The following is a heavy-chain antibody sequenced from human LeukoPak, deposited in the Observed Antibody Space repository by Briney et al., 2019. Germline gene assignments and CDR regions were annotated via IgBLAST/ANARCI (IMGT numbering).Heavy chain of an antibody. CDR2: ITGSGGST. CDR3: AELGITMIGGV. D-gene: IGHD3-10*02. J-gene: IGHJ6*04. V-gene: IGHV3-23*01. Sequence: PGGSLRLSCAASGFTFSTYGMSWVRQAPGKGLEWAAAITGSGGSTFYADSVKGRFTISRDNSKNTLFLQMNSLTAEDTAVYYCAELGITMIGGVWGKGTTVTISS. CDR1: GFTFSTYG.